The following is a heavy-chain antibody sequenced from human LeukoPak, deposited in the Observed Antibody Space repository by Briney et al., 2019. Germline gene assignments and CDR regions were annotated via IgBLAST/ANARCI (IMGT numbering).Heavy chain of an antibody. J-gene: IGHJ4*02. Sequence: GASVKVSCKASGGTFSSYAISWVRQAPGQGLEWMGGIIPIFGTANYAQKFQGRVTITADESTSTAYMELSSLRSEDTAVYYCAREYYSGYDSYYFDYWGQGTLVTVSS. CDR2: IIPIFGTA. CDR3: AREYYSGYDSYYFDY. V-gene: IGHV1-69*13. D-gene: IGHD5-12*01. CDR1: GGTFSSYA.